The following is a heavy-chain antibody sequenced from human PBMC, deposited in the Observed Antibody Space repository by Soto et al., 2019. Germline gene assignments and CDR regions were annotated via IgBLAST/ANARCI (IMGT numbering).Heavy chain of an antibody. CDR1: GYTFTSYG. V-gene: IGHV1-18*01. CDR3: SRDHPPVDY. J-gene: IGHJ4*02. Sequence: QVQLVQSGAEVKKPGASVKVSCKASGYTFTSYGISWVRQAPGQGLEWMGWISAYNGNTNYAQKLQGRVTMTTNTSPSTAYMELRSLGSDDTAVYHCSRDHPPVDYWGQGTLVTVSS. CDR2: ISAYNGNT.